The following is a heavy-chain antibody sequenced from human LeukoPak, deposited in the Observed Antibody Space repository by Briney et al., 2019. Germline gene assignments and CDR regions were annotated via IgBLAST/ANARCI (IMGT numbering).Heavy chain of an antibody. CDR3: AKVLLRVAVIDAFDI. V-gene: IGHV3-30*02. Sequence: GGSLRLSCAASGFTFSSYGMHWVRQAPGKGLEWVAFIRYDGSNKYYADSVKGRFTISRDNSKNTLYLQMNSLRAEDTAVYYCAKVLLRVAVIDAFDIWGQGTMVTVSS. CDR1: GFTFSSYG. CDR2: IRYDGSNK. J-gene: IGHJ3*02. D-gene: IGHD3-22*01.